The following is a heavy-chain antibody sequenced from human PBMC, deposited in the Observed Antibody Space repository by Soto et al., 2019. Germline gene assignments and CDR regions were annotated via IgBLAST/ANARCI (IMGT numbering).Heavy chain of an antibody. CDR3: AKYCSSDVCFDY. Sequence: PGGSLRLSCRSSGFTFSSCSMNWVRQAPGKGLEWVSFISGSGDTKYYADSVKGRFTISRDNAKNSLYLQMSSLRDEDTAVYYCAKYCSSDVCFDYWGQGTLVTVSS. D-gene: IGHD2-8*01. CDR2: ISGSGDTK. CDR1: GFTFSSCS. J-gene: IGHJ4*02. V-gene: IGHV3-48*02.